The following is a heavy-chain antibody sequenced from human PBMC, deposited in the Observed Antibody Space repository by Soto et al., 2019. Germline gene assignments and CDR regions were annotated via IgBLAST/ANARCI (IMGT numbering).Heavy chain of an antibody. V-gene: IGHV1-2*04. CDR1: GYTLTGYY. D-gene: IGHD3-22*01. CDR2: INPNSGGT. CDR3: ARDGLYYYASSGYYYFDY. Sequence: ASVKVSCKASGYTLTGYYMHWVRQAPGQGLEWMGWINPNSGGTNYAQKFQGWVTMTRDTSISTAYRELSRLRSEDTAVYYCARDGLYYYASSGYYYFDYWGQGTLVTVSS. J-gene: IGHJ4*02.